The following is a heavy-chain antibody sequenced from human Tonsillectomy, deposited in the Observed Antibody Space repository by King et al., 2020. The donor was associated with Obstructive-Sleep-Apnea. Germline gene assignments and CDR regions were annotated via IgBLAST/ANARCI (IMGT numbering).Heavy chain of an antibody. V-gene: IGHV2-5*02. Sequence: TLKESGPTLVKPTQTLTLTCTFSGFSFTTGEVGVAWIRQPPGKALEWLALIYWDDDKRYSPSLKSRVTITKDTSKHQVVLTMTDMDPVDTATYYCAHRPRRTDYVDDGGQGTRVTVAS. CDR2: IYWDDDK. CDR1: GFSFTTGEVG. D-gene: IGHD1/OR15-1a*01. CDR3: AHRPRRTDYVDD. J-gene: IGHJ4*02.